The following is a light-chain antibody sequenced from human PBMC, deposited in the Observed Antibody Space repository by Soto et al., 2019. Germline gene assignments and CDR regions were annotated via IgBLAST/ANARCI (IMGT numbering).Light chain of an antibody. V-gene: IGLV2-11*01. CDR3: CSSTYTYSV. J-gene: IGLJ3*02. Sequence: QSALTQPRSVSASPGQSVAISCTKTSSDFGGSEFVSWYQQQPGKAPKLIIYDATQRPSGVPDRFSGSKSGDTASLTISGLQAEDEADYYCCSSTYTYSVFGGGTKLTVL. CDR2: DAT. CDR1: SSDFGGSEF.